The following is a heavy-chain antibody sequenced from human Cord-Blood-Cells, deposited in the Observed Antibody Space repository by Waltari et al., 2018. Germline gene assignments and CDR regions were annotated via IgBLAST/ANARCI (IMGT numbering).Heavy chain of an antibody. V-gene: IGHV3-53*04. CDR3: ASGAVADAFDI. CDR2: IYSGGST. Sequence: EVQLVESGGGLVQPGGSLRLSYAASGFTVSSNYMSWVRQAPGKGLEWVSVIYSGGSTYYADSVKGRFTISRHNSKNTLYLQMNSLRAEDTAVYYCASGAVADAFDIWGQGTMVTVSS. CDR1: GFTVSSNY. D-gene: IGHD6-19*01. J-gene: IGHJ3*02.